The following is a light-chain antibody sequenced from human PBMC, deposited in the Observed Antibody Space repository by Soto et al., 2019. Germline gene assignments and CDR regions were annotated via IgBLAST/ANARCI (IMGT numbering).Light chain of an antibody. CDR1: QGISSS. CDR3: QEYHSPPFT. V-gene: IGKV1-27*01. J-gene: IGKJ3*01. CDR2: GAS. Sequence: DIQMTQSPSSLSASVGDTVTITCRASQGISSSLAWYQQKAGKVPDLLIYGASTLQSGVPSHFSGSGSGTDFTLTISSLQPEDVATYYCQEYHSPPFTFGPGTIV.